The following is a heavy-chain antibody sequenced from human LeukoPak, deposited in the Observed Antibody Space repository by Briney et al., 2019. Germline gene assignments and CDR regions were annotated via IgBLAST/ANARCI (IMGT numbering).Heavy chain of an antibody. D-gene: IGHD3-3*01. CDR2: IWYDGTDT. CDR3: ARGFLDFDF. CDR1: GFTFSRLN. V-gene: IGHV3-33*01. Sequence: GGSLRLSCVASGFTFSRLNMHWVRQAPGKGLEWVALIWYDGTDTYYADAVKGRFTISRDDSKNTVYLQMNSLRAEDTAFYYCARGFLDFDFWGHGTLVTVSS. J-gene: IGHJ4*01.